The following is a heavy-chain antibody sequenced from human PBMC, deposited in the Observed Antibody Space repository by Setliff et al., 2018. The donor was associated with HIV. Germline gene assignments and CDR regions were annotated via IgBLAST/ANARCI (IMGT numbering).Heavy chain of an antibody. CDR3: ARDGTAGNFDY. CDR1: GGSFSGYY. V-gene: IGHV4-34*09. Sequence: SETLSLTCAVYGGSFSGYYWSWIRQHPGKGLEWIGCIYHSGSTYYNPSLKSRVTISVDTSKNQLSLKLSSVTAADPAVYYCARDGTAGNFDYWGQGTLVTVSS. CDR2: IYHSGST. J-gene: IGHJ4*02. D-gene: IGHD2-21*02.